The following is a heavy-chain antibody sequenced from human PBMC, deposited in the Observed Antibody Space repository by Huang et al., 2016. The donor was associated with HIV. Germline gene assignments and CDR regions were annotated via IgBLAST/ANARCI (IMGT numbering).Heavy chain of an antibody. J-gene: IGHJ3*02. CDR1: GFNFKNYW. V-gene: IGHV3-7*01. CDR2: IRGYGRWK. Sequence: DEHLVESGGGLVQPGGSVTITCEVSGFNFKNYWMNWVRQDAGNGLEWLANIRGYGRWKNYVDSVKGRITIFRDNAKNLLYVQMKSLRAEDTSVYYCATNLQIVVVPPDMGYDAFDMWGQGTMVTVSS. CDR3: ATNLQIVVVPPDMGYDAFDM. D-gene: IGHD2-2*01.